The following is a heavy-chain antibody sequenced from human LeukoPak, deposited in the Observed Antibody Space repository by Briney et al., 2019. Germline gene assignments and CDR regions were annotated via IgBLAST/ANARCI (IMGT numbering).Heavy chain of an antibody. D-gene: IGHD3-22*01. Sequence: PGGSLRLSCAASGFTFSSYSMNWVRQAPGKGLEWVSSISSSSSYIYYADSVKGRFTISRDNAKNSLYLQMNSLRAEDTAVYYCARDPLYYYDSSGYYYFDYWGQGTLVTVSS. CDR1: GFTFSSYS. V-gene: IGHV3-21*01. J-gene: IGHJ4*02. CDR3: ARDPLYYYDSSGYYYFDY. CDR2: ISSSSSYI.